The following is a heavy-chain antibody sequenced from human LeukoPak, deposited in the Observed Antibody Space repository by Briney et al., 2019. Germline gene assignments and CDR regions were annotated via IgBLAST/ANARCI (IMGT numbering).Heavy chain of an antibody. J-gene: IGHJ5*02. Sequence: VASVKVSCKASGYTFSAYYMYWVREAPGQGLEWVGWTNPYTGDTKYAQNFQGRVTMTRDTSISTVYMEVSGLRSDDTAVYYCARASQLRGWFDPWGQGTLVTVSS. CDR1: GYTFSAYY. V-gene: IGHV1-2*02. D-gene: IGHD6-6*01. CDR2: TNPYTGDT. CDR3: ARASQLRGWFDP.